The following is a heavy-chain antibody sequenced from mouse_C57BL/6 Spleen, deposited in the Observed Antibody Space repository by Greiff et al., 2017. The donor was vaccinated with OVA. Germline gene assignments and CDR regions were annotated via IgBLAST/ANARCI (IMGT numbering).Heavy chain of an antibody. V-gene: IGHV1-69*01. J-gene: IGHJ2*01. CDR2: IYPSDSNT. CDR1: GYTFTSYW. Sequence: QVQLQQPGAELVMPGSSVKLSCKASGYTFTSYWMHWVKQRPGQGLEWIGDIYPSDSNTHYNQKFKGKATLTVDKSSSTAYMQLSSLTSEDAAVYYCARKDPYYFDYWGQGTTVTVSS. CDR3: ARKDPYYFDY.